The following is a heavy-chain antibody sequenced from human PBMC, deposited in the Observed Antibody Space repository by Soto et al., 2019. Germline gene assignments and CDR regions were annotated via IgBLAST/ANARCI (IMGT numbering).Heavy chain of an antibody. Sequence: QVQLVESGGGLVKPGGSLRLSCAASGFTFSDYYMSWIRQAPGKGLEWVSYISSSSSYTNYADSVKDRFTISRDNAKNSLYLQMNSLRAEDTAVYYCARVLAAAGPLYYYGMDVWGQGTTVTVSS. CDR3: ARVLAAAGPLYYYGMDV. CDR1: GFTFSDYY. CDR2: ISSSSSYT. J-gene: IGHJ6*02. V-gene: IGHV3-11*06. D-gene: IGHD6-13*01.